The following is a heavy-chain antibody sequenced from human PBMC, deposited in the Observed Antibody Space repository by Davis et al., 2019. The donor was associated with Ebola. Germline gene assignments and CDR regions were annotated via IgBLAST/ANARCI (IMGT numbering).Heavy chain of an antibody. CDR2: INPNSGGT. D-gene: IGHD3-16*01. CDR1: GYTFTGYS. J-gene: IGHJ6*02. CDR3: AREKVLMKNYYYYGMDV. Sequence: ASVKVSCKASGYTFTGYSMHWVRQAPGQGLEWMGWINPNSGGTNYAQKFQGWVTMTRDTSISTAYMELSRLRSGDTAVYYCAREKVLMKNYYYYGMDVWGQGTTVTVSS. V-gene: IGHV1-2*04.